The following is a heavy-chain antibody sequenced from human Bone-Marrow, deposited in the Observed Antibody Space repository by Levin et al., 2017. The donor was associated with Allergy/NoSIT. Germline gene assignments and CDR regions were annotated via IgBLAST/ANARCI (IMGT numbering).Heavy chain of an antibody. D-gene: IGHD6-13*01. CDR1: GFTFDDYT. CDR3: AKARYSSSWYNPYFDY. CDR2: ISWDGGST. Sequence: GESLKISCAASGFTFDDYTMHWVRQAPGKGLEWVSLISWDGGSTYYADSVKGRFTISRDNSKNSLYLQMNSLRTEDTALYYCAKARYSSSWYNPYFDYWGQGTLVTVSS. J-gene: IGHJ4*02. V-gene: IGHV3-43*01.